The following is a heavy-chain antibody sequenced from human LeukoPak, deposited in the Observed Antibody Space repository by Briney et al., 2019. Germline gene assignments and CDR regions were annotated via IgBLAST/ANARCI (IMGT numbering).Heavy chain of an antibody. CDR3: AKDGSKELLFRRSGRNPDV. CDR2: IRYDGSNK. V-gene: IGHV3-30*02. D-gene: IGHD3-10*01. Sequence: GGSLRLSCAASGFTFSSYGMHWVRQAPGKGLEWVAFIRYDGSNKYYADSVKGRFTISRDNSKNTLYLQMNSLRAEDTAVYFCAKDGSKELLFRRSGRNPDVWGKGTTVTISS. CDR1: GFTFSSYG. J-gene: IGHJ6*04.